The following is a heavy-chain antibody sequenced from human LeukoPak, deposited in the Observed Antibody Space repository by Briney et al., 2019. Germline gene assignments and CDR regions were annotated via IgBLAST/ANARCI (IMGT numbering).Heavy chain of an antibody. Sequence: SETLSLTCTVSGGSIRSQYWSWIRQPAGRGLEWLGRIYASGSTNYSPSLKSRVTMSLDTSKNQFSLKLFSVTAAETAVYYCARSATVTTGYFDYWGQGALVTVSS. CDR2: IYASGST. CDR1: GGSIRSQY. CDR3: ARSATVTTGYFDY. V-gene: IGHV4-4*07. D-gene: IGHD4-17*01. J-gene: IGHJ4*02.